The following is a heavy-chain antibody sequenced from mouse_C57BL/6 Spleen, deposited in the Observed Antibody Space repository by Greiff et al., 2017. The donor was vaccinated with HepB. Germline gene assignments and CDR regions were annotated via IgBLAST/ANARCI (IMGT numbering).Heavy chain of an antibody. Sequence: EVQLQQSGPELVKPGASVKMSCKASGYTFTDYNMHWVKQSHGKSLEWIGYINPNNGGTSYNQKFKGKATLTVNKSSSTAYMELRSLTSEDSAVYYCARNYDHADYAMDYWGQGTSVTVSS. J-gene: IGHJ4*01. CDR3: ARNYDHADYAMDY. D-gene: IGHD2-4*01. CDR2: INPNNGGT. V-gene: IGHV1-22*01. CDR1: GYTFTDYN.